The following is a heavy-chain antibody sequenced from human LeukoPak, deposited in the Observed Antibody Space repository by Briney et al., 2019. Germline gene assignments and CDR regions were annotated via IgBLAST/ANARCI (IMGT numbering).Heavy chain of an antibody. CDR3: ARDRLSLDNWNDALVPPSDAFDI. Sequence: SQTLSLTCTVSGGSMTGGGFYWTWIRQPPGKGLEWIGYIYHSGSTYYNPSLKSRVTISVDRSKNQFSLKLSSVTAADTAVYYCARDRLSLDNWNDALVPPSDAFDIWGQGTMVTVSS. CDR1: GGSMTGGGFY. CDR2: IYHSGST. D-gene: IGHD1-1*01. J-gene: IGHJ3*02. V-gene: IGHV4-30-2*01.